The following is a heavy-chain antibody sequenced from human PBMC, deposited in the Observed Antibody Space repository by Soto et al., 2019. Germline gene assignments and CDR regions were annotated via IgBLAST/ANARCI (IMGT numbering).Heavy chain of an antibody. D-gene: IGHD3-3*01. V-gene: IGHV4-59*01. J-gene: IGHJ4*02. CDR3: ARMAYYDFWSGYHFDY. CDR1: GGSISSYY. Sequence: SETLCLTCTVAGGSISSYYWSWIRQPPGKGLEWIGYIYYSGSTNYNPSLKSRVTISVDTSKNQFSLKLSSVTAADTAVYYCARMAYYDFWSGYHFDYWGQGTLVTVSS. CDR2: IYYSGST.